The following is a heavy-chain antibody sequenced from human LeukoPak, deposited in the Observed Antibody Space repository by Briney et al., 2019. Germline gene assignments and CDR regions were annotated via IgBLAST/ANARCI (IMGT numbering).Heavy chain of an antibody. CDR3: ARGSIVGATFGYVDY. V-gene: IGHV1-2*02. CDR2: INPNSGGT. CDR1: GYTHTGYY. D-gene: IGHD1-26*01. Sequence: GSVPDTRQATGYTHTGYYMHWVRQPPGKGLAWMGWINPNSGGTNCAQKFQGRVTMTRDTSISTAYMDLSRLRSDDTAVYYCARGSIVGATFGYVDYWGQGTLVTVSS. J-gene: IGHJ4*02.